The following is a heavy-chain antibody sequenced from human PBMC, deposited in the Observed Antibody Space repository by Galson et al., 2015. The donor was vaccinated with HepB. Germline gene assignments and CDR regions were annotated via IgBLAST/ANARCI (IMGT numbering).Heavy chain of an antibody. CDR3: APFNVTSGWGS. CDR2: IYWDDDK. CDR1: GFSLTTSGVG. V-gene: IGHV2-5*02. D-gene: IGHD6-19*01. Sequence: PALVKPTQTLTLTCTFSGFSLTTSGVGVGWIRQSPVKALECLALIYWDDDKRYSPSLKSSVTITKDTSKNQVVLTMTNMDPVDTAKYYCAPFNVTSGWGSWGQGTLVTVSS. J-gene: IGHJ5*02.